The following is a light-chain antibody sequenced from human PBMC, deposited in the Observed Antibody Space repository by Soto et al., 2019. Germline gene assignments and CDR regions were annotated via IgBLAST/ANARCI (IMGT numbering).Light chain of an antibody. CDR1: SSDVGGYNY. CDR2: EVS. J-gene: IGLJ3*02. V-gene: IGLV2-14*01. CDR3: SSYTSSSTLV. Sequence: QSALTQPASVSGSPGQSITISCTGTSSDVGGYNYVSWYQQHPGKAPKLMIYEVSNRPSGVSHRFSGSKSGNTASLTISGLQAEDEADYYCSSYTSSSTLVFGGGTKATVL.